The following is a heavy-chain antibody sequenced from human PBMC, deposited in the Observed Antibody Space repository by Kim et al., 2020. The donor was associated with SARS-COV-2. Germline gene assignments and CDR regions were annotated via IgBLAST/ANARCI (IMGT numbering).Heavy chain of an antibody. CDR3: ARDEGVGSTWFYFDY. V-gene: IGHV3-30-3*01. J-gene: IGHJ4*02. CDR1: GFTFSTYS. D-gene: IGHD6-13*01. CDR2: ISYDGSNK. Sequence: PGGSLRLSCSASGFTFSTYSMHWVRQAPGKGLEWVAGISYDGSNKYYADSVQGRFTISRDNSKNTLYLQMNSLRAEDTAVYYCARDEGVGSTWFYFDYWGQGTLVTVSS.